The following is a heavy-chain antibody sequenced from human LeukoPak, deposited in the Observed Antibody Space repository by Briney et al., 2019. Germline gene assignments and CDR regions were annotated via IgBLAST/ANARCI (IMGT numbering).Heavy chain of an antibody. CDR1: GFTFSSYA. J-gene: IGHJ3*02. D-gene: IGHD3-3*01. CDR2: ISYDGSNK. V-gene: IGHV3-30-3*01. Sequence: GRSLRLSCAASGFTFSSYAMHWVLQAPGKGLEWVAVISYDGSNKYYADSVKGRFTISRDNSKNTLYLQMNSLRAEDTAVYYCARDSSPYDGAAFDIWGQGTMVTVSS. CDR3: ARDSSPYDGAAFDI.